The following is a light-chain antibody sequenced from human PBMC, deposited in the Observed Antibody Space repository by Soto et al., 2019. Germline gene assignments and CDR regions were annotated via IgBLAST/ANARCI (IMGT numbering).Light chain of an antibody. Sequence: QLVLTQSPSASASLGASVKLTCTLSSAHSTYAISWHQQQPGKGPRYLMRLTSDGRLNKGDGIPDRFSGSSSGADRYLTISSPPSEDEADYCCQAWGAGTRVVFGGGTELTVL. V-gene: IGLV4-69*01. CDR3: QAWGAGTRVV. J-gene: IGLJ2*01. CDR1: SAHSTYA. CDR2: LTSDGRL.